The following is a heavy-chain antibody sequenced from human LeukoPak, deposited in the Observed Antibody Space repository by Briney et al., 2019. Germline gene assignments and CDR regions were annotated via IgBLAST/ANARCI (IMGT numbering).Heavy chain of an antibody. CDR2: IHYNGRT. Sequence: SETLSLTCSVSGGSISGYYRSWTRQPPGKGLEWIGWIHYNGRTNYNPSLKSRLTISVDTSRNKFSLNLGSATAADTALYYCARYSVADNKHFDVWGQGTLVTVSS. J-gene: IGHJ4*02. CDR1: GGSISGYY. V-gene: IGHV4-59*08. CDR3: ARYSVADNKHFDV. D-gene: IGHD6-19*01.